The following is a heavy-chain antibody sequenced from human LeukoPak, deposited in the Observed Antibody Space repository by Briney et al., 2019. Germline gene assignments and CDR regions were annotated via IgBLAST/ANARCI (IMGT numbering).Heavy chain of an antibody. Sequence: GASVKVSCKASGYTFTSYYMHWVRQAPGQGLEWMGIINPNSGGTNYAQKFQGRVTMTRGTSIRTVYMELSRLRSDDTAVYYCGRYYLEGRCFDYWGQGPLVTVSS. CDR3: GRYYLEGRCFDY. J-gene: IGHJ4*02. V-gene: IGHV1-2*02. D-gene: IGHD3-16*01. CDR1: GYTFTSYY. CDR2: INPNSGGT.